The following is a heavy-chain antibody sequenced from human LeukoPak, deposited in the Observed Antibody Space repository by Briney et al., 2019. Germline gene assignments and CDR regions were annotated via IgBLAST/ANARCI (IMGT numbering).Heavy chain of an antibody. CDR3: AKGYCSGGSCYGLGYYYYYGMDV. CDR1: GFTFSSYG. J-gene: IGHJ6*02. V-gene: IGHV3-30*18. D-gene: IGHD2-15*01. Sequence: PGGSLRLSCAASGFTFSSYGMHWVRQAPGKGLEWVAVISYDGSNKYYADSVKGRFTISRDNSKNTPYLQMNSLRAEDTAVYYCAKGYCSGGSCYGLGYYYYYGMDVWGQGTTVTVSS. CDR2: ISYDGSNK.